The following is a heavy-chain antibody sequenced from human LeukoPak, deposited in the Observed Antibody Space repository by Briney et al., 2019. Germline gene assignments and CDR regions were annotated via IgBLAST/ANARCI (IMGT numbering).Heavy chain of an antibody. Sequence: PSETLSLTCTVSGGSISSSSYYRGWIRQPPGKGLEWIGSIYYSGSTYYNPSLKSRVTISVDTSKNQFSLKLSSVTAADTAVYYCARRSSSDIVVVPAATFDYWGQGTLVTVSS. V-gene: IGHV4-39*01. CDR1: GGSISSSSYY. CDR2: IYYSGST. D-gene: IGHD2-2*01. J-gene: IGHJ4*02. CDR3: ARRSSSDIVVVPAATFDY.